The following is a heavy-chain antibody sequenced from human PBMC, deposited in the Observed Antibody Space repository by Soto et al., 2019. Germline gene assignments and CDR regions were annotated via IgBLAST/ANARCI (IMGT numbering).Heavy chain of an antibody. CDR3: ARDKYYYDSSIWFPSFDY. CDR1: DYTFTSYG. D-gene: IGHD3-22*01. J-gene: IGHJ4*02. Sequence: QVQLVQSGAEVKKPGASVKVSCKASDYTFTSYGISWVRQAPGQGLEWMGWISTYNGNTNYAQKLQGRVTMTSDTXTXKXXMELRSLRSDDTAVYYCARDKYYYDSSIWFPSFDYWGQGTLVTVSS. CDR2: ISTYNGNT. V-gene: IGHV1-18*01.